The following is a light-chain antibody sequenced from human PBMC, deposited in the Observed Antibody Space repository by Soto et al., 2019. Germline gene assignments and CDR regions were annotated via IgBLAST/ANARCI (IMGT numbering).Light chain of an antibody. Sequence: QSVLTQPPSVSGAPGQRVTISCTGSGSNLGAGFDVRWYQHLPGTAPKLLIYGITNRPSGVPDRFSGSKSGTSASLAITGLQAEDEADYYCSSYTSSSTLVFGTGTKVTVL. CDR1: GSNLGAGFD. CDR2: GIT. J-gene: IGLJ1*01. V-gene: IGLV1-40*01. CDR3: SSYTSSSTLV.